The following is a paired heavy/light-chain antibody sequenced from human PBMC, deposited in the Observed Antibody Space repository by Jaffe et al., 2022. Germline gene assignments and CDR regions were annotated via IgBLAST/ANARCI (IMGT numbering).Light chain of an antibody. J-gene: IGLJ1*01. V-gene: IGLV3-21*02. CDR1: NIGSKS. Sequence: SYVLTQPPSVSVAPGQTARITCGGNNIGSKSVHWYQQKPGQAPVLVVYDDSDRPSGIPERFSGSNSGNTATLTISRVEAGDEADYYCQVWDSSSDHYVFGTGTKVTVL. CDR3: QVWDSSSDHYV. CDR2: DDS.
Heavy chain of an antibody. CDR3: AKDGPPEPYCSSTSCSYYYYYYMDV. CDR1: GFTFSSYG. J-gene: IGHJ6*03. D-gene: IGHD2-2*01. V-gene: IGHV3-30*18. Sequence: QVQLVESGGGVVQPGRSLRLSCAASGFTFSSYGMHWVRQAPGKGLEWVAVISYDGSNKYYADSVKGRFTISRDNSKNTLYLQMNSLRAEDTAVYYCAKDGPPEPYCSSTSCSYYYYYYMDVWGKGTTVTVSS. CDR2: ISYDGSNK.